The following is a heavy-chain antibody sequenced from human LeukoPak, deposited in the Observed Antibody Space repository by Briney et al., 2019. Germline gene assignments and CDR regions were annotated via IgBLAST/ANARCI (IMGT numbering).Heavy chain of an antibody. CDR3: ARDSFRVATITFYYYYYMDV. CDR2: ITWDGGST. D-gene: IGHD5-12*01. CDR1: GFTFDDYT. Sequence: PGGSLRLSCAASGFTFDDYTMHWVRQAPGKGLEWVSLITWDGGSTYYADSVKGRFTISRDNSKNSLYLQMYSLRAEDTAVYYCARDSFRVATITFYYYYYMDVWGKGTTVTVSS. V-gene: IGHV3-43*01. J-gene: IGHJ6*03.